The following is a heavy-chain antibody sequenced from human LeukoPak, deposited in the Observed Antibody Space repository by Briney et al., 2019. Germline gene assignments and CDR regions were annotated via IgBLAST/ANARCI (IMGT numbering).Heavy chain of an antibody. D-gene: IGHD6-19*01. CDR2: INWNGGNT. V-gene: IGHV3-20*04. Sequence: ETLSLTCAVYGGSFSGYYWSWVRQAPGKGLEWVSGINWNGGNTGYSDSVKGRFTISRDNAKNSLYLQMDSLRAEDTALYYCGRDLSGWYGPDYWGQGTLVTVSS. J-gene: IGHJ4*02. CDR1: GGSFSGYY. CDR3: GRDLSGWYGPDY.